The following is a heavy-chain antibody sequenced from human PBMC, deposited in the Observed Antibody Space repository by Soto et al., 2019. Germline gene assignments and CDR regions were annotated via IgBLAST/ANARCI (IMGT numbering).Heavy chain of an antibody. D-gene: IGHD5-18*01. CDR3: AREGYNFGPFDY. J-gene: IGHJ4*02. V-gene: IGHV4-59*01. CDR2: IYYSGRT. Sequence: SETLSLTCTVSGGSISSYYWSWIRQPPGMGLEWIGSIYYSGRTSYNPSLKSRVTISIDTSKNQFSLKFNSVTAADTAVYYCAREGYNFGPFDYWGQGALVTGS. CDR1: GGSISSYY.